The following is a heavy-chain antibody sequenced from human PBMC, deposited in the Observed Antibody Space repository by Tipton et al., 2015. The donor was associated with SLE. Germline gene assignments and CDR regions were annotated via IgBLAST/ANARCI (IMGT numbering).Heavy chain of an antibody. J-gene: IGHJ4*02. CDR2: ISYSGST. CDR3: ARDNYSGSLDY. V-gene: IGHV4-59*01. D-gene: IGHD1-26*01. CDR1: GGSISSYY. Sequence: LRLSCTVSGGSISSYYWSWIRQPPGKGLEWIGYISYSGSTNYNPSLKSRVTISVDTSKNQFSLKLRSVTAADTAVYRCARDNYSGSLDYWGQGTLVTVSS.